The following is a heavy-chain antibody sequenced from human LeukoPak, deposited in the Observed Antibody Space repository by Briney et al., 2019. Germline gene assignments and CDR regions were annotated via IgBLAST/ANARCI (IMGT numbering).Heavy chain of an antibody. Sequence: GESLRLSCAASGFTFSSYAMHWVRQAPGKGLEWVAVISYDGSNKYYADSVKGRFTISRGNSKNTLYLQMNSLRAEDTAVYYCARDSGYSGYDYPDYWGQGTLVTVSS. CDR3: ARDSGYSGYDYPDY. V-gene: IGHV3-30-3*01. J-gene: IGHJ4*02. CDR1: GFTFSSYA. D-gene: IGHD5-12*01. CDR2: ISYDGSNK.